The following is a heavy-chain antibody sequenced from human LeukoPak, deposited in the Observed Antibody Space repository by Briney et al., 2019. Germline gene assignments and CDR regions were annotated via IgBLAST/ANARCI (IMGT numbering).Heavy chain of an antibody. D-gene: IGHD4-23*01. CDR1: GFTFSSYA. CDR3: AKVSELHEVVTPTNWFDP. CDR2: ISGSGGST. Sequence: PGGSLRLPCAASGFTFSSYAMSWVRQAPGKGLEWVSAISGSGGSTYYADSVKGRFTISRDNSKNTLYLQMNSLRAEDTAVYYCAKVSELHEVVTPTNWFDPWGQGTLVTVSS. J-gene: IGHJ5*02. V-gene: IGHV3-23*01.